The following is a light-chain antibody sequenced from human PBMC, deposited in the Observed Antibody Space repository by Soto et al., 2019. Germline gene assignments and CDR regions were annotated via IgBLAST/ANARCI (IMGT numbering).Light chain of an antibody. V-gene: IGLV1-40*01. J-gene: IGLJ7*01. CDR3: QSFDSSLGGSGV. Sequence: QSVLTQPPSVSGAPGQRVVISCTGSSSNIGAGYDVHWYQQFPGIAPKLLIYANRNRPSGVPDRFSASKSGTSASLAITGLQAEDEADYYCQSFDSSLGGSGVFGGGTQLTVL. CDR2: ANR. CDR1: SSNIGAGYD.